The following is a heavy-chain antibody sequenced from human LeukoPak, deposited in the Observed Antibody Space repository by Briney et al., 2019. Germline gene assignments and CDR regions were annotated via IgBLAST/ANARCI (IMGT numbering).Heavy chain of an antibody. J-gene: IGHJ4*02. CDR1: GGSISSYY. Sequence: SETLSLTCTVSGGSISSYYWSWIRQPPGKGLEWIGYIYYSGSNNYNPSLKTRVTISVDTSKNQFSLKLSSVTAADTAVYYCAASPYYGSGSYYEAPFDYWGQGTLVTVSS. CDR2: IYYSGSN. CDR3: AASPYYGSGSYYEAPFDY. V-gene: IGHV4-59*01. D-gene: IGHD3-10*01.